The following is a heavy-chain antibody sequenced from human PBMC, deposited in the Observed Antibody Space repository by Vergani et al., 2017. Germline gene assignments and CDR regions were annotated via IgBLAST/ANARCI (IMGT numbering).Heavy chain of an antibody. CDR2: IWYDGSNK. CDR1: GFTFSSYA. Sequence: VQLLESGGGLVQPGGSLRLSCAASGFTFSSYAMHWVRQAPGKGLEWVAVIWYDGSNKYYADSVKGRFTISRDNSKNTLYLQMNSLRAEDTAVYYCAKVRVSYAQMGAFDIWGQGTMVTVSS. J-gene: IGHJ3*02. CDR3: AKVRVSYAQMGAFDI. V-gene: IGHV3-33*06. D-gene: IGHD1-26*01.